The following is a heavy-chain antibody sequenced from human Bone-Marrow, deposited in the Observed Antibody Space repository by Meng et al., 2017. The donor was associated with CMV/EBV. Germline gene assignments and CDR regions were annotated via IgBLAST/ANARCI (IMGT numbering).Heavy chain of an antibody. J-gene: IGHJ6*02. D-gene: IGHD2-2*01. Sequence: GESLKISCAASGFTFSSYWMPWVRQAPGKGLVWVSRINSDGSSTSYADSVKGRFTISRDNAKNTLYLQMNSLRAEDTAVYYSWRDIVVVPAATQQLVGGDYYYYGMDVWGQGTTVTVSS. V-gene: IGHV3-74*01. CDR2: INSDGSST. CDR1: GFTFSSYW. CDR3: WRDIVVVPAATQQLVGGDYYYYGMDV.